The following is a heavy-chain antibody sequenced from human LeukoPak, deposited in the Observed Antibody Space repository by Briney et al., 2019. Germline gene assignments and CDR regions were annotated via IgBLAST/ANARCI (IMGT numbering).Heavy chain of an antibody. D-gene: IGHD2-8*01. CDR2: INPHKGDT. CDR1: GYTFSAYG. Sequence: ASVKVSCKASGYTFSAYGINWVRLAPGQGLEWMASINPHKGDTVYAQKFQGRVTMTTDTSTSTAYMHLRSLRSDDTAIYYCAREKLGVNYTGMAVGAKGTRLTVSS. J-gene: IGHJ6*04. CDR3: AREKLGVNYTGMAV. V-gene: IGHV1-18*01.